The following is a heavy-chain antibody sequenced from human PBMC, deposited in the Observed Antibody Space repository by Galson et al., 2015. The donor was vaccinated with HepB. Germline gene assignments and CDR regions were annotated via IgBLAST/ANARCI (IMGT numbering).Heavy chain of an antibody. J-gene: IGHJ6*03. CDR2: INPSGGST. V-gene: IGHV1-46*01. CDR3: ARAGYCSSTSCYSCNYYYMDV. D-gene: IGHD2-2*01. CDR1: GYTFTSYS. Sequence: SVKVSCKASGYTFTSYSIHWVRQAPGQGLDWMGIINPSGGSTSSAQKFQGRVTMTRDTSTRTVYMELSSLRSEDTAVYYCARAGYCSSTSCYSCNYYYMDVWGKGTTVTVSS.